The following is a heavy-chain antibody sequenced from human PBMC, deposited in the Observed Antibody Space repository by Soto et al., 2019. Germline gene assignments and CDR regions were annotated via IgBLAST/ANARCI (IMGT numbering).Heavy chain of an antibody. CDR3: ARGVLDPANFDILISFDH. CDR1: GYTFNTYG. J-gene: IGHJ4*02. CDR2: ISAYNGNT. Sequence: VASVKVSCKASGYTFNTYGISWVRQAPGQGLQWMGWISAYNGNTNYAQKLQGRVTMTTDTSTSTAYMELRSLRSDDTAVYYCARGVLDPANFDILISFDHWGQGTLVTVSS. D-gene: IGHD3-9*01. V-gene: IGHV1-18*01.